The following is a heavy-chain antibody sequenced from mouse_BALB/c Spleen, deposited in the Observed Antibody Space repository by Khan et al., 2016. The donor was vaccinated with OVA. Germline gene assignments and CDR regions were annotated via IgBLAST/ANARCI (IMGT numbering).Heavy chain of an antibody. CDR2: ISYSGST. CDR1: GYSITSDYA. Sequence: EVKLQESGPGLVKPSQSLSLTCTVTGYSITSDYAWNWIRQFPGNKLEWMGYISYSGSTSYNPSLKSRISITRDTSKNQFFLQLNSVTTEDTATYYSARWGNAYFDYWGQGTTLTVSS. CDR3: ARWGNAYFDY. V-gene: IGHV3-2*02. J-gene: IGHJ2*01.